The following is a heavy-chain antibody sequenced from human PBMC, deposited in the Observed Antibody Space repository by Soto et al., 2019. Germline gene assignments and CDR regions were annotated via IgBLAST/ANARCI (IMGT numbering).Heavy chain of an antibody. CDR2: ITVDGGST. V-gene: IGHV3-23*01. CDR3: AKAYSRMVAAAKKLLYYYGMDV. D-gene: IGHD2-15*01. J-gene: IGHJ6*02. Sequence: GGSLRLSCAASGFTFNTFALTWVRQAPGKGLEWVSSITVDGGSTYYVDSVKGRFTVSRDNSKNTLYLQMNSLRAEDTAVYYCAKAYSRMVAAAKKLLYYYGMDVWGQGTTVTVSS. CDR1: GFTFNTFA.